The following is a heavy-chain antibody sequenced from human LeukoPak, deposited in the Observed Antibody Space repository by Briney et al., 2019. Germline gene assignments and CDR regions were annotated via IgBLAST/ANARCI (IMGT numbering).Heavy chain of an antibody. J-gene: IGHJ4*02. CDR3: AAAEYSSGWWTYYFDY. V-gene: IGHV3-30*04. D-gene: IGHD6-19*01. Sequence: GGSLRLSCAASGFTFSSYPMHWVRQAPSKGLEWVAVISYDGDNKYYADSVKGRFTISRDNSKNTLYLQMNSLRAEDTAVYYCAAAEYSSGWWTYYFDYWGQGTLVTVSS. CDR1: GFTFSSYP. CDR2: ISYDGDNK.